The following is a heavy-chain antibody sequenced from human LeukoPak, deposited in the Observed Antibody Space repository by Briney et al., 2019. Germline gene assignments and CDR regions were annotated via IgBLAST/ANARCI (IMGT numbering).Heavy chain of an antibody. D-gene: IGHD4-17*01. V-gene: IGHV3-66*01. CDR3: ARSPTVTTSDAEYFQH. J-gene: IGHJ1*01. CDR1: GFTVSSNY. CDR2: IYSGGST. Sequence: GGSLRLSCAASGFTVSSNYMSWVRQAPGKGLEWVSVIYSGGSTYYADSVKGRFTISRGNSKNTLYLQMNSLRAEDTAVYYCARSPTVTTSDAEYFQHWGQGTLVTVSS.